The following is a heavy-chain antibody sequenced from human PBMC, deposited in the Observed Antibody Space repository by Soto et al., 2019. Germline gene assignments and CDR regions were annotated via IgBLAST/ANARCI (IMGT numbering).Heavy chain of an antibody. D-gene: IGHD3-10*01. CDR1: GGSISSYY. Sequence: QVQLQESGPGLVKPSETLSLTCTVSGGSISSYYWSWIRQPPGKGLEWIGYIYYSGSTNYNPSLTSRVPISVDTAKDQFSLKLGSVTAADAAVYYCARLQWSRGDGFDPWGQGTLVTVSS. CDR3: ARLQWSRGDGFDP. J-gene: IGHJ5*02. V-gene: IGHV4-59*08. CDR2: IYYSGST.